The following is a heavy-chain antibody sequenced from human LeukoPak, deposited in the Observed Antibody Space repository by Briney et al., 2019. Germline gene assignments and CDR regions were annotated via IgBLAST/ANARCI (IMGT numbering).Heavy chain of an antibody. J-gene: IGHJ3*02. CDR3: ARGDWNFVSAFDI. D-gene: IGHD1-7*01. V-gene: IGHV1-2*02. CDR2: INPNINGT. Sequence: ASVKVSCKASGYTFTGYYIHWVRQAPGQGLEWMGWINPNINGTNYAQKFQGRVTMTRDTSISTAYMELSRLKSDDTAVYYCARGDWNFVSAFDIWGQGTMVTVSS. CDR1: GYTFTGYY.